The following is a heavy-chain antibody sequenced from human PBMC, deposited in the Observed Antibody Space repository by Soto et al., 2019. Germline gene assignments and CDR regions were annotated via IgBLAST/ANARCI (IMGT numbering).Heavy chain of an antibody. Sequence: ASETLSLTCTVSGGSISSYYWSWIRQPPGKGLEWIGYIYYSGSTNYNPSLKSRVTISVDTSKNQFSLKLSSVTAADTAVYYCARVYGRSGPWYYYGMDVWGQGTTVTVSS. V-gene: IGHV4-59*01. J-gene: IGHJ6*02. CDR3: ARVYGRSGPWYYYGMDV. CDR1: GGSISSYY. D-gene: IGHD2-8*01. CDR2: IYYSGST.